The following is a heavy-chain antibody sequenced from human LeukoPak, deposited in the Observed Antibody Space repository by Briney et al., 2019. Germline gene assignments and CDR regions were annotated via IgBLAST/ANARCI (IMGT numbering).Heavy chain of an antibody. Sequence: SETLSLTCAVYGGSFSGYYWSWIRKPPGRGLEWIGEVNHCGSTNYNPSLKSRVTISVDTSKTQFSLKLSSVTAADTAVYYCARTLTGTTFGIVYWGQGALVTVSS. CDR2: VNHCGST. CDR3: ARTLTGTTFGIVY. CDR1: GGSFSGYY. J-gene: IGHJ4*02. D-gene: IGHD1-7*01. V-gene: IGHV4-34*01.